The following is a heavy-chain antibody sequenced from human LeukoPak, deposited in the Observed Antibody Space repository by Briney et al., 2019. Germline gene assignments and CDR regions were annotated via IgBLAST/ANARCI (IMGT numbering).Heavy chain of an antibody. Sequence: GASVKVSCKVSGYTFTDYYMHWVQQAPGTGLEWMGLVDPEDGETIYAEKFQGRVTITADTSTDTAYMELSSLRSEDTAVYYCATMFSSSGWYYFDYWGQGTLVTVSS. CDR3: ATMFSSSGWYYFDY. D-gene: IGHD6-19*01. CDR1: GYTFTDYY. V-gene: IGHV1-69-2*01. J-gene: IGHJ4*02. CDR2: VDPEDGET.